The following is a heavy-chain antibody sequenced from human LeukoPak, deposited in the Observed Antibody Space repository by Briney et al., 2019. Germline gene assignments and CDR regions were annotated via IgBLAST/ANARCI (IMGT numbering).Heavy chain of an antibody. V-gene: IGHV3-48*03. CDR2: ISSSSSTI. Sequence: GGSLRLSCAASGFTFSSYEMNWVRQAPGQGLEWVSYISSSSSTIYYADSVKGRFTISRDNAKNSLYLQMNSLRAEDTAVYYCARYAFIGGFDYWGQGTLVTVSS. J-gene: IGHJ4*02. CDR3: ARYAFIGGFDY. D-gene: IGHD3-16*01. CDR1: GFTFSSYE.